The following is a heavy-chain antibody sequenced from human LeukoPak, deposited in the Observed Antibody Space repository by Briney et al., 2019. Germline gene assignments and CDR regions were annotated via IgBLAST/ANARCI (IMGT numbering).Heavy chain of an antibody. V-gene: IGHV3-23*01. Sequence: GGSLRLSCAASGLTFSSNAMTWVRQAPGKGLEWVSTISGSGGSTYYADSVKGRFTISRDNSKNTLYLEMNSLRVEDTAVYYCAKEGSSTWTYYFDCWGQGILVTVSS. CDR1: GLTFSSNA. CDR2: ISGSGGST. CDR3: AKEGSSTWTYYFDC. J-gene: IGHJ4*02. D-gene: IGHD2-2*01.